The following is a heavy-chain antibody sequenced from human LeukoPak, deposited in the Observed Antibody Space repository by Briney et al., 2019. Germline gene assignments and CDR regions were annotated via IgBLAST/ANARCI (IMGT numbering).Heavy chain of an antibody. D-gene: IGHD6-19*01. CDR2: IYYSGST. CDR3: ARSRIISIAVAGTGYFDY. CDR1: GGSISSSSYY. V-gene: IGHV4-39*01. Sequence: SETLSLTCTVSGGSISSSSYYWGWIRQPPGKGLEWIGSIYYSGSTYYNPSLKSRVTISVDTSKNQFSLKLSSVTAADTAVYYCARSRIISIAVAGTGYFDYWGQGTLVTVSS. J-gene: IGHJ4*02.